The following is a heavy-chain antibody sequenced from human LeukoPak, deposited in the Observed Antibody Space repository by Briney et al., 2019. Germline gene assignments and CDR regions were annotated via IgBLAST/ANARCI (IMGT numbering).Heavy chain of an antibody. D-gene: IGHD3-9*01. J-gene: IGHJ4*02. CDR1: GFTFSNYA. CDR3: AKWGDYDVLTGYYVSDY. V-gene: IGHV3-23*01. CDR2: ITGGGSGI. Sequence: GASLRLSCAASGFTFSNYAMSWVRQAPGKGLEWVSAITGGGSGIYYTDSMKSRFTISRDNSKNTLYLQINSLRAEDTAVYYCAKWGDYDVLTGYYVSDYWGQGTLVTVSS.